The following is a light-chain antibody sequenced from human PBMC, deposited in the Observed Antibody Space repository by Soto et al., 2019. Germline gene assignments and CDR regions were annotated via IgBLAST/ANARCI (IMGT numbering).Light chain of an antibody. CDR3: HQSLGTFAWT. Sequence: SRKALAVIVGGRASINFRWSEWFLHNSNSHHFLSWYQQRPGQSPKLLIYWTSLRESGVPERFIGSGSGDEFTVTISSLQDEDVAVHYCHQSLGTFAWTFGQGTKVDIK. CDR2: WTS. V-gene: IGKV4-1*01. CDR1: EWFLHNSNSHHF. J-gene: IGKJ2*02.